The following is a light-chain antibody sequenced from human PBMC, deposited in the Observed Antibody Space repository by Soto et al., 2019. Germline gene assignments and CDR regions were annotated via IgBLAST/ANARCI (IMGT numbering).Light chain of an antibody. CDR3: QQRGNWPPIT. J-gene: IGKJ5*01. Sequence: EIVLTQSPATLSLSPGERATLSCRASQSVSRSLAWYQQKPGQAPRLLIYDASNRAPGIPARFSGSGSGTDFTLTISSLEPEDFAVYYCQQRGNWPPITFGQGTRLEIK. CDR2: DAS. CDR1: QSVSRS. V-gene: IGKV3-11*01.